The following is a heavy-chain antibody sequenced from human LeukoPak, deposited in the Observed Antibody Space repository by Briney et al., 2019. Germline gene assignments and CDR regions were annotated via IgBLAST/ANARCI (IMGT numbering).Heavy chain of an antibody. J-gene: IGHJ3*01. CDR2: IIPIFGTA. Sequence: ASVKVSCKASGGTFSSYAISWVRQAPGQGLEWMGGIIPIFGTANYAQKFQGRVTITTDESTSTAYMELSSLRSEDTAVYYCARGDIVATQKGXFXXWGQXTMVT. CDR3: ARGDIVATQKGXFXX. CDR1: GGTFSSYA. D-gene: IGHD5-12*01. V-gene: IGHV1-69*05.